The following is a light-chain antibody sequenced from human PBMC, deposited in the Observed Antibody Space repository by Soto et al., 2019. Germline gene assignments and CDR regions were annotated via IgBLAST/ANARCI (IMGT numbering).Light chain of an antibody. CDR1: SSDVGDYNY. V-gene: IGLV2-14*01. CDR3: NSYTSSTSYV. J-gene: IGLJ1*01. CDR2: DVG. Sequence: QSVLTQPASVSGSPGQSITISCTGTSSDVGDYNYVSWYQQHPGKAPKLIIYDVGNRPSGVSDRFSGSKSGNTASLTISGLQAEDEADYYCNSYTSSTSYVFGTGTKVTV.